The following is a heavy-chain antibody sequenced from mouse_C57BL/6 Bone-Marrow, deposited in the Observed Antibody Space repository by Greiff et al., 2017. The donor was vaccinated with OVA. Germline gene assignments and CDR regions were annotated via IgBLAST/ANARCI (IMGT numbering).Heavy chain of an antibody. D-gene: IGHD2-3*01. CDR1: GYTFTSYR. Sequence: VQLQQSGTVLVRPGASVKMSCKTSGYTFTSYRMHWVKQRHGQGLEWIGAIYPGNSATSYNQKFKGKAKLTAVTSASTAYMELSSLTNEDSAVYSCTRSSDCYPYYYAMDYWGQGTSVTVSS. CDR2: IYPGNSAT. J-gene: IGHJ4*01. CDR3: TRSSDCYPYYYAMDY. V-gene: IGHV1-5*01.